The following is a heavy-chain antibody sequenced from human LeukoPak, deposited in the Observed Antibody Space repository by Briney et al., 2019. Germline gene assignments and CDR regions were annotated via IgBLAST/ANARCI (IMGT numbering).Heavy chain of an antibody. Sequence: SETLSLTCTVSGGSISSYYWSWIRQPPGKGLEWIGYIYYSGSTNYNPSLKSRVTISVDTSKNQFSLKVTSVTAADTAVYYCARGGGPVGATGPFDYWGQGTLVTVSS. CDR1: GGSISSYY. V-gene: IGHV4-59*01. D-gene: IGHD1-26*01. CDR3: ARGGGPVGATGPFDY. J-gene: IGHJ4*02. CDR2: IYYSGST.